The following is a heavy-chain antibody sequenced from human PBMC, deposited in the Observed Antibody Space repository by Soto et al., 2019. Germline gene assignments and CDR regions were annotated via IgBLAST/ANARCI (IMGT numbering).Heavy chain of an antibody. CDR3: AKNWNWASLAH. D-gene: IGHD1-7*01. CDR2: IYSGATT. Sequence: RWIRQSPGKGLEWIGFIYSGATTHYNPSLKSRVTISVDTPKNQFSLKLSSVTAADTSLSYCAKNWNWASLAHWRHGTLVTVSS. J-gene: IGHJ1*01. V-gene: IGHV4-4*08.